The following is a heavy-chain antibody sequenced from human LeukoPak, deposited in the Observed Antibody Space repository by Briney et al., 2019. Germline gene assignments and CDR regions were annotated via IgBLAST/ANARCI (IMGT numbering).Heavy chain of an antibody. V-gene: IGHV4-59*01. Sequence: SETLSLTCTVSGGSISSYYWSWIRQPPGKGLEWIGYIYYSGSTNYSPSLKSRVTISVDTSKNQFSLKLSSVTAADTAVYYCARETNGSGNRGWFDPWGQGTLVTVSS. CDR2: IYYSGST. J-gene: IGHJ5*02. CDR3: ARETNGSGNRGWFDP. D-gene: IGHD3-10*01. CDR1: GGSISSYY.